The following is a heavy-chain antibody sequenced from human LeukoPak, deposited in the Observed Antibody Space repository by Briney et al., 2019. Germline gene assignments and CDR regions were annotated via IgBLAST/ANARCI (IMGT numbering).Heavy chain of an antibody. CDR1: GYTFTGYY. J-gene: IGHJ4*02. V-gene: IGHV1-2*02. CDR3: ARDGREKWELLGDY. CDR2: INPHSGGT. Sequence: ASVKVSCKASGYTFTGYYIHWVRQAPGQGLEWMGWINPHSGGTNYAQKFQGGVTVTRDTSITTAYMELRSLRSDDTAAYYCARDGREKWELLGDYWGQGTLVTVSS. D-gene: IGHD1-26*01.